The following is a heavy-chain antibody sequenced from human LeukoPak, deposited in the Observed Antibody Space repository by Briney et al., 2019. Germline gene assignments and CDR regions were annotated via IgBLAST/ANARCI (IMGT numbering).Heavy chain of an antibody. D-gene: IGHD2-2*01. V-gene: IGHV3-23*01. J-gene: IGHJ4*02. CDR3: AKDQDIVVVPAAMDY. Sequence: QAGGSLRLSYAASGFTFSSYAMSWVRQAPGKGLEWVSAISGSGGSTYYADSVKGRFTISRDNSKNTLYLQMNSLRAEDTAVYYCAKDQDIVVVPAAMDYWGQGTLVTVSS. CDR2: ISGSGGST. CDR1: GFTFSSYA.